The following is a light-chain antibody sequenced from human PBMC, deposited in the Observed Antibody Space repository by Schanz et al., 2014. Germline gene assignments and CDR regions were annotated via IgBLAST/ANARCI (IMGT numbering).Light chain of an antibody. CDR1: SSDVGGYNF. V-gene: IGLV2-14*01. Sequence: QSALTQPASVSGSPGQSITISCTGTSSDVGGYNFVSWYQQHPGKAPKLMIHDVSNRPSGVSNRFSGSKSGNTASLTISGLQAEDEADYYCSSYTSSNTGVFGGGTKLTVV. CDR2: DVS. CDR3: SSYTSSNTGV. J-gene: IGLJ3*02.